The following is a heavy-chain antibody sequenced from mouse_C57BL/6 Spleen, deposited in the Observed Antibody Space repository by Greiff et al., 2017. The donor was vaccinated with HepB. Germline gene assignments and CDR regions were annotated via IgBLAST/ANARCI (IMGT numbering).Heavy chain of an antibody. CDR3: ARPETASWFAY. CDR2: ISSGGSYT. CDR1: GFTFSSYG. J-gene: IGHJ3*01. D-gene: IGHD1-2*01. V-gene: IGHV5-6*01. Sequence: EVMLVESGGDLVKPGGSLKLSCAASGFTFSSYGMSWVRQTPDKRLEWVATISSGGSYTYYPDSVKGRFTISRDNAKNTLYLQMSSRKSEDTAMYYCARPETASWFAYWGQGTLVTVSA.